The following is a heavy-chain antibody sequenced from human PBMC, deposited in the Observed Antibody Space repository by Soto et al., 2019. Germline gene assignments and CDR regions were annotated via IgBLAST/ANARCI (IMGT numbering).Heavy chain of an antibody. V-gene: IGHV1-69*13. Sequence: GASVKVSCKASGGTFSSYAISWVRQAPGQGLEWMGGIIPIFGTANYAQKFQGRVTITADESTSTAYMELSSLRSEDTAVYYCARLQGQQLANVTPGYYFDYWGQGTLVTVSS. CDR2: IIPIFGTA. D-gene: IGHD6-13*01. CDR3: ARLQGQQLANVTPGYYFDY. J-gene: IGHJ4*02. CDR1: GGTFSSYA.